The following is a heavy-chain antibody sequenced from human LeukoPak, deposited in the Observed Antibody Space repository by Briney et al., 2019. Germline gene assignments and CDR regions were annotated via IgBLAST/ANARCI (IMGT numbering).Heavy chain of an antibody. J-gene: IGHJ4*02. CDR1: GYTFTSYG. Sequence: GASVKVSCKASGYTFTSYGISWVRQAPGQGLEWVGWISGYSGNTKYAEKFQDRVALIRDTSTNTMYMELKSLTSDDTAMYYCARDPTPGITVFPYPGRWWGQGTLVTVSS. CDR2: ISGYSGNT. V-gene: IGHV1-18*01. D-gene: IGHD1-14*01. CDR3: ARDPTPGITVFPYPGRW.